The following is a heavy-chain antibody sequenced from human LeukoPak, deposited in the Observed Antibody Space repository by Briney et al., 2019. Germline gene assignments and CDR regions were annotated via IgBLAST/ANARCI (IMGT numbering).Heavy chain of an antibody. CDR1: GFTFSSYG. J-gene: IGHJ4*02. Sequence: GGSLRLSCAASGFTFSSYGMHWVRQAPGKGLEWVAFIRYDGSNKYYADSVKGRFTISRDNSKNTLYLQMNSLRAEDTAVYYCARDPSSGSFRRGFNYWGLGTQVTVSS. V-gene: IGHV3-30*02. CDR2: IRYDGSNK. D-gene: IGHD3-10*01. CDR3: ARDPSSGSFRRGFNY.